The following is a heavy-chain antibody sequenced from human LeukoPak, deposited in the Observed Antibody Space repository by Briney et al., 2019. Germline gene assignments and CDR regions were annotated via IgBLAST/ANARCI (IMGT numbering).Heavy chain of an antibody. CDR3: ARSLRYVTGY. CDR1: GYTFTSYD. D-gene: IGHD3-9*01. V-gene: IGHV1-8*01. Sequence: ASVKVSCKASGYTFTSYDINWVRQATGQGLEWMGWMNPSSGNTGYAQKFQGRVTMTRNTFISTAYMELSSLRSEDTAVYYCARSLRYVTGYWGQGTLVTVSS. J-gene: IGHJ4*02. CDR2: MNPSSGNT.